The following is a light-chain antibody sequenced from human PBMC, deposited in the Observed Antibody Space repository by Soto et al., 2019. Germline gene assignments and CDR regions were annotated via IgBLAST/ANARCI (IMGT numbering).Light chain of an antibody. Sequence: QSVLTQHASVSGSAGQSSTISCTGTSSDVGSYNFVSWYQHLPGKAPKLMIYEVSNRPSGVSDRFSGSKSGNTASLTISGLQAEDEAAYYCSSYTTSSKYVFGTGTKVTVL. CDR3: SSYTTSSKYV. CDR2: EVS. CDR1: SSDVGSYNF. J-gene: IGLJ1*01. V-gene: IGLV2-14*01.